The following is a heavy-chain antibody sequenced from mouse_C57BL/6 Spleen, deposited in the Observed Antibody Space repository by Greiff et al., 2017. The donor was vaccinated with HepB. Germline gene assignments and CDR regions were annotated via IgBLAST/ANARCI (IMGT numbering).Heavy chain of an antibody. V-gene: IGHV1-59*01. J-gene: IGHJ4*01. CDR1: GYTFTSYW. CDR2: IDPSDSYT. CDR3: ARRYGSSYGYAMDY. Sequence: QVQLQQPGAELVRPGTSVKLSCKASGYTFTSYWMPWVTQRPGQGLEWIGVIDPSDSYTNYNQKFKGKATLTVDTSSSTAYMQLSSLTSEDSAVYYCARRYGSSYGYAMDYWGQGTSVTVSS. D-gene: IGHD1-1*01.